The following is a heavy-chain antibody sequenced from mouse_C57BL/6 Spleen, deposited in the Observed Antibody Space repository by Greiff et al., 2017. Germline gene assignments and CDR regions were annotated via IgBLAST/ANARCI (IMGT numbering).Heavy chain of an antibody. J-gene: IGHJ4*01. CDR2: IYPGDGDT. CDR1: GYAFSSSW. V-gene: IGHV1-82*01. CDR3: ARGGYHMDY. D-gene: IGHD2-2*01. Sequence: VQLQQSGPELVKPGASVKISCKASGYAFSSSWMNWVKQRPGKGLEWIGRIYPGDGDTNYNGKFKGKATLTADKSSSTAYMQLSSLTSEDSAVYFCARGGYHMDYWGQGTSVTVSS.